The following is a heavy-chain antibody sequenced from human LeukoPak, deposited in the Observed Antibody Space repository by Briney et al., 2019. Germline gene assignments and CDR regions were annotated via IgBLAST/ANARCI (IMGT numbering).Heavy chain of an antibody. CDR3: AREAEGYYAFDI. J-gene: IGHJ3*02. CDR2: ISYDGSNK. D-gene: IGHD1-26*01. CDR1: GFTFSSYA. Sequence: GRSLRLSCAASGFTFSSYAMHWVRQAPGKGLEWVAVISYDGSNKYYADSVKGRFTISRDNSKNTLYLQMNSLRAEDTAVYYCAREAEGYYAFDIWGQGTMVTVSS. V-gene: IGHV3-30-3*01.